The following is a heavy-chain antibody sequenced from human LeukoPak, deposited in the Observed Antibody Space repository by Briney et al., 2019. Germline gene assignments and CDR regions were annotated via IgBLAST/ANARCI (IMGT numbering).Heavy chain of an antibody. V-gene: IGHV1-8*01. Sequence: ASVKVSCKASGYTFSSYDINWVRQATGQGLEWMGWMNPNSGNTGYAQKFQGRVTMTRDTSTSTVYMELSSLRSEDTAVYYCARGAGMGGSGSQPLDYWGQGTLVTVSS. J-gene: IGHJ4*02. CDR2: MNPNSGNT. CDR1: GYTFSSYD. D-gene: IGHD3-10*01. CDR3: ARGAGMGGSGSQPLDY.